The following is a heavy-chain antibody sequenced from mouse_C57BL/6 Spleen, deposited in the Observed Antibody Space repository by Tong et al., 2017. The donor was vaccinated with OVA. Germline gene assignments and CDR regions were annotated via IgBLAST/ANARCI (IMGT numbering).Heavy chain of an antibody. D-gene: IGHD1-2*01. CDR3: ARRNYYGLCYFDY. V-gene: IGHV5-12-1*01. Sequence: EVQLQESGGGLVKPGGSLKLSCAASGFAFSSYDMSWVRQTPEKRLEWVAYISSGGGSTYYPDTVKGRFTISRDNAKNTLYLQMSSLKSEDTAMYYCARRNYYGLCYFDYWGQGTTLTVSS. J-gene: IGHJ2*01. CDR2: ISSGGGST. CDR1: GFAFSSYD.